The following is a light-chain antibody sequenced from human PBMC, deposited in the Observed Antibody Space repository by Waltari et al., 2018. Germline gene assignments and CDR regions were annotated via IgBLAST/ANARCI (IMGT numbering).Light chain of an antibody. J-gene: IGLJ2*01. CDR2: DVS. CDR1: SSDIGGYKY. Sequence: QSALTQPRSVSGSPGQSVTISCTETSSDIGGYKYVSWYQQYPGKDPKLMIFDVSKRPSGVPDRFSGSKSGNTASLTISGLQAEDEADYDCCSYTGGYTFDVIFGGGTKLTVL. CDR3: CSYTGGYTFDVI. V-gene: IGLV2-11*01.